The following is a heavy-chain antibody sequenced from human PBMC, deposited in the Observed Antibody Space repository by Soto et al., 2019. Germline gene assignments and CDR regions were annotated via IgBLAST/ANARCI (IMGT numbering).Heavy chain of an antibody. D-gene: IGHD3-10*01. CDR1: GFSFSTSV. Sequence: EVQLLESGGGLVQPGGSLRLSCAAAGFSFSTSVMNWVRQAPGKGLEWVSVISHGGDTTYYTDSVKGRFTISRDHSKTTLLLLITSLRPEHTAMYYCATDVTDFWFGDLCWGQGTMVTVSP. J-gene: IGHJ4*02. V-gene: IGHV3-23*01. CDR2: ISHGGDTT. CDR3: ATDVTDFWFGDLC.